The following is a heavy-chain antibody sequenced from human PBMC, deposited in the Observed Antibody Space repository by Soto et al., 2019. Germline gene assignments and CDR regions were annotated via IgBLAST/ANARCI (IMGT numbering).Heavy chain of an antibody. V-gene: IGHV4-59*01. J-gene: IGHJ6*02. D-gene: IGHD5-18*01. CDR3: ARDGRGYSYGYHDYYYYYGMDG. CDR1: GGSIRSYY. CDR2: IYYSGST. Sequence: SETLSLTCTVSGGSIRSYYWSWIRQPPGKGLEWIGYIYYSGSTNYNPSLKSRVTISVDTSKNQFSLKLSSVTAADTAVYYCARDGRGYSYGYHDYYYYYGMDGWGQGTTFTVAS.